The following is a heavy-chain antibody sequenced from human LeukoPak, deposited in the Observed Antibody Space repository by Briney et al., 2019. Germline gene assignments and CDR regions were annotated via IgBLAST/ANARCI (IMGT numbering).Heavy chain of an antibody. V-gene: IGHV4-4*02. CDR2: ISLSGLT. CDR1: GGSITSTSW. Sequence: LSLTXGVSGGSITSTSWWRWVRQPPGQGLEWIGEISLSGLTNYNPSLKSRVTMALDKSKNHLSLNLTSVTAADTAVYYCSRENGAFSPFXXWG. CDR3: SRENGAFSPFXX. J-gene: IGHJ4*01. D-gene: IGHD2-8*01.